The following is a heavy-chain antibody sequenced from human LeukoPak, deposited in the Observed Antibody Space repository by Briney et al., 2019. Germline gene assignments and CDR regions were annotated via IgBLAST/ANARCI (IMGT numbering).Heavy chain of an antibody. Sequence: GGSLRLSCTASGFSFGDYAMSWVRQAPGKGLEWVGFIRSKAYGGTTEYAASVKGRFTISRDDSKSIAYLQMNSLKTEDTAVYYCTTRGSDSGCPFFWGQGTLVTVSS. CDR2: IRSKAYGGTT. CDR1: GFSFGDYA. CDR3: TTRGSDSGCPFF. D-gene: IGHD3-10*01. J-gene: IGHJ4*02. V-gene: IGHV3-49*04.